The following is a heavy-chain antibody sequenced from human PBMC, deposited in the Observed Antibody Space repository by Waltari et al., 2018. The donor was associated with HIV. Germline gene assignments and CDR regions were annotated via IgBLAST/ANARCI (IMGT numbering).Heavy chain of an antibody. CDR1: GGSISSSSYY. V-gene: IGHV4-39*01. Sequence: QLQLQESGPGLVKPSETLSPTCTVSGGSISSSSYYWGWIRQPPGKGLEWIGSIYYSGSTYYNPSLKSRVTISVDTSKNQFSLKLSSVTAADTAVYYCARLFQETDAFDIWGQGTMVTVSS. CDR3: ARLFQETDAFDI. J-gene: IGHJ3*02. CDR2: IYYSGST.